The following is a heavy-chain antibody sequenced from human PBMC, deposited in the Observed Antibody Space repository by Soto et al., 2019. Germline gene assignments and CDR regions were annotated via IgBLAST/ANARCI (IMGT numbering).Heavy chain of an antibody. CDR2: IYHSGST. CDR1: GSSISSGGYS. CDR3: ARGIGDHAPSYYYYGMDV. D-gene: IGHD2-21*02. J-gene: IGHJ6*02. Sequence: PSETLSLTCAVSGSSISSGGYSWSWIRQPPGKGLEWIGYIYHSGSTYYNPSLKSRVTISVDRSKNQFSLKLSSVTAADTAVYYCARGIGDHAPSYYYYGMDVWGQGTTVTVSS. V-gene: IGHV4-30-2*01.